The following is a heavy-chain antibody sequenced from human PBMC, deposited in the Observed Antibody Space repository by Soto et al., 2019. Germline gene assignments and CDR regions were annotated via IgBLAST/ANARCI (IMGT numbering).Heavy chain of an antibody. V-gene: IGHV4-39*07. Sequence: SDTLSLTCSVSGGSISSSSHYWGWIRKPPGKGLEWIGSMYYSGSTNNNPSLQSRLSMSLDTSRNQFSLKLTSMTVADTAVYYCAVHRATLRVALSNWFGPWGQGSLVT. J-gene: IGHJ5*02. CDR3: AVHRATLRVALSNWFGP. CDR1: GGSISSSSHY. CDR2: MYYSGST.